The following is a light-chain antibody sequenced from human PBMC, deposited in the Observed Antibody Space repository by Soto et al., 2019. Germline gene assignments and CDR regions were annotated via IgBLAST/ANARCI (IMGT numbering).Light chain of an antibody. V-gene: IGKV1-5*03. J-gene: IGKJ1*01. CDR2: KAS. CDR1: QTISSW. Sequence: DIQMTQSPSTLSGSVGDRVTLTCRARQTISSWLAWYQQKPGKAPKLLIYKASTLKSGVPSRFSGSGSGTKFTLTISSLQPDDFATYYCQHYTSYSEAFGQGTKVDIK. CDR3: QHYTSYSEA.